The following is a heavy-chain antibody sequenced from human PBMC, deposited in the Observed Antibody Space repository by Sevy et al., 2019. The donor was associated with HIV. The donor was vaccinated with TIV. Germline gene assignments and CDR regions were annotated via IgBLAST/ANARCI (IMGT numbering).Heavy chain of an antibody. CDR2: ISGSGGST. Sequence: GGSLRLSCAASGFTFSSYAMSWVRQAPGKGLEWVSAISGSGGSTYYADSVKGRFTISRDNSKNTLYLQMNSLRAEDTAVYYCAKFHRDIVVVVAATTHYYYYYYMDVWGKGTTVTVSS. J-gene: IGHJ6*03. V-gene: IGHV3-23*01. CDR1: GFTFSSYA. D-gene: IGHD2-15*01. CDR3: AKFHRDIVVVVAATTHYYYYYYMDV.